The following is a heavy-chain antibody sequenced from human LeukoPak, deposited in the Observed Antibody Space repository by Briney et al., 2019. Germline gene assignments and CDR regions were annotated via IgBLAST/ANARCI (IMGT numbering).Heavy chain of an antibody. CDR1: GFTFSSYT. J-gene: IGHJ4*02. D-gene: IGHD3-9*01. Sequence: GGSLRLSCSASGFTFSSYTVHWVRQAPGKGLEFVSAITSTGGDTYYADSVTGRFTLSRDNSKNTLYLQMSSLRAEDTAVYYCVIVRGYFDSSGADYWGQGTLVTVSS. V-gene: IGHV3-64D*06. CDR3: VIVRGYFDSSGADY. CDR2: ITSTGGDT.